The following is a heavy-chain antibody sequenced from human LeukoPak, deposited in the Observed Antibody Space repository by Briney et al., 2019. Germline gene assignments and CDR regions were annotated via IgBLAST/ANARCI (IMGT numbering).Heavy chain of an antibody. CDR1: GFTVNNNY. CDR3: ARPLRQLSYGFDI. V-gene: IGHV3-53*01. Sequence: GGSLRLSCAASGFTVNNNYMSWVREAPGKGLEWVSIIYSGGNTYYAASVMGRFTISRDYSKNTLYLQMNSLRAEDTAVYFCARPLRQLSYGFDIWGQGTMVTISS. CDR2: IYSGGNT. D-gene: IGHD6-13*01. J-gene: IGHJ3*02.